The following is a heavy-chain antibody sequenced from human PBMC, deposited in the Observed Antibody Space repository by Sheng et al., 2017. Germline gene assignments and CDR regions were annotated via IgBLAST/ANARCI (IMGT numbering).Heavy chain of an antibody. D-gene: IGHD6-19*01. V-gene: IGHV3-74*01. Sequence: EVQLVESGGGLVQPGGSLRLSCAASGFPFTSYWMHWVRQAPGKGLVWVSRMNFDGSRTTYADSVKGRLTTSRDNGKNTLYLQMNSLRAEDTAVYYCAREAYSSGDWYFDLWGRGTLVTVSS. CDR1: GFPFTSYW. J-gene: IGHJ2*01. CDR2: MNFDGSRT. CDR3: AREAYSSGDWYFDL.